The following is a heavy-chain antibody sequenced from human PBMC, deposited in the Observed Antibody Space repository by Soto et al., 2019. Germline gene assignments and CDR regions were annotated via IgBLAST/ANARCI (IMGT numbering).Heavy chain of an antibody. Sequence: QVQLQESGPGLVKPSGTLSLTCAVSGGSISSSNWWSWVRQPPGKGLEWIGEIYHSGSTNYNPSLKSRGNITVDKSKNHFPLKLSSVTAADTAVYCCVRAHPVAAAAVHGMDVWGQGTTVTVSS. CDR2: IYHSGST. V-gene: IGHV4-4*01. D-gene: IGHD3-10*01. CDR3: VRAHPVAAAAVHGMDV. J-gene: IGHJ6*02. CDR1: GGSISSSNW.